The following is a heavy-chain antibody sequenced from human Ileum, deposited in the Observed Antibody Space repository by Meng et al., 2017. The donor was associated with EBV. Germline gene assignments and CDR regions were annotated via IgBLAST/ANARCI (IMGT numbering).Heavy chain of an antibody. CDR2: INADNGNT. CDR1: GYTFSNYA. Sequence: QVQLLQSGAEVKKPGASAKLSCNASGYTFSNYAIHWVRQAPGQRPEWMGWINADNGNTKYSQKFQGRVTITRNTPASTVYMDVRSLRSEDTAVYFCARVERGVKFDKWGQGTLVTVSS. CDR3: ARVERGVKFDK. D-gene: IGHD2-21*01. J-gene: IGHJ4*01. V-gene: IGHV1-3*01.